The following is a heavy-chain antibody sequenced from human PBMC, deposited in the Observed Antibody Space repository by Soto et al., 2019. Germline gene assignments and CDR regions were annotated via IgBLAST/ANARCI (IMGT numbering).Heavy chain of an antibody. V-gene: IGHV4-30-4*01. CDR3: DRLVPTTIHDC. CDR1: GGSISSADYY. J-gene: IGHJ4*02. Sequence: KASETLSLTCTVSGGSISSADYYWSWIRQPPGKGLEWIGYIYYSGTTYYNPSLKSRVSISDDTSKNQFSLQLSSVTAADTAVYYCDRLVPTTIHDCWGQGVLVTVSS. CDR2: IYYSGTT. D-gene: IGHD1-26*01.